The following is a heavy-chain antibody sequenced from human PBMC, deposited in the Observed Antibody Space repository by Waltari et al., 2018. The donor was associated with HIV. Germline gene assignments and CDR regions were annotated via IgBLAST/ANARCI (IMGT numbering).Heavy chain of an antibody. V-gene: IGHV4-61*02. CDR3: ARRYCGRACNDFYYFDL. Sequence: QVQLQESGPGLVKSSQTLSLTCPVSGGSISSSDYYWSWIRRPAGTGLEWVGRVFLSGSTNYNPSLKSRIAMSIDPSKNQFSLNLRSVTAEDTATYFCARRYCGRACNDFYYFDLWGRGTLVTVSS. J-gene: IGHJ2*01. D-gene: IGHD2-21*01. CDR1: GGSISSSDYY. CDR2: VFLSGST.